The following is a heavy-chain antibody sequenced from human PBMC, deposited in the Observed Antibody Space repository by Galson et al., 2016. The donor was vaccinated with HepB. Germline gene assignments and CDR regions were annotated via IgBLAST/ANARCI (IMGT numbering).Heavy chain of an antibody. CDR2: IKGDGSES. CDR1: GFSFSTYW. Sequence: SLRLSCAASGFSFSTYWMSWVRQAPGKGLEWVANIKGDGSESHYVDSMRGRLTVSRDNAKNSLHLQVNSLRVEDTAVYYCVRGWCEGHCYGLGVWGQGTMVTVSS. D-gene: IGHD2-8*02. V-gene: IGHV3-7*01. CDR3: VRGWCEGHCYGLGV. J-gene: IGHJ6*02.